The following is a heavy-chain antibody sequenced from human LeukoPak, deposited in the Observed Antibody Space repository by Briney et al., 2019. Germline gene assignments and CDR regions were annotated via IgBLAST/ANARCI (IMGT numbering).Heavy chain of an antibody. CDR1: GFTFSSYG. V-gene: IGHV3-23*01. J-gene: IGHJ4*02. Sequence: GGSLRLSCAASGFTFSSYGMSWVRQAPGKGLEWVSAISGSGGSTYYADSVKGRFTISRDNSKNTLYLQMNSLRAEDTAVYYCAKGYGELFSSSTAFDYWGQGTLVTVSS. CDR2: ISGSGGST. D-gene: IGHD3-10*01. CDR3: AKGYGELFSSSTAFDY.